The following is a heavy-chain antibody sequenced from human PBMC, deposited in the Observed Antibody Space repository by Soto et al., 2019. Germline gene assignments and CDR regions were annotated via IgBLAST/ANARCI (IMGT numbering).Heavy chain of an antibody. CDR1: GYTLTELS. V-gene: IGHV1-24*01. CDR3: ATDYYDSSGYYPYYYGMDV. J-gene: IGHJ6*02. CDR2: FDPEDGET. Sequence: QVQLVQSGAEVKKPGASVKVSCKVSGYTLTELSMHWVRQAPGKGLEWMGGFDPEDGETIYAQKFQGRVTMTEDTSTDTAYMELSSLRSEDTAVYYCATDYYDSSGYYPYYYGMDVWGRGTTVTVSS. D-gene: IGHD3-22*01.